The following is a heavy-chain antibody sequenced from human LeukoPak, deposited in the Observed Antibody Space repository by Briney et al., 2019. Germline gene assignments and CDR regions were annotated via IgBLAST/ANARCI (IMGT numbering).Heavy chain of an antibody. D-gene: IGHD5-18*01. CDR1: GDSIDSTRYY. J-gene: IGHJ4*02. CDR2: IYFSGST. CDR3: AREFREDTALDF. V-gene: IGHV4-39*07. Sequence: PSETLSLTCAVSGDSIDSTRYYWGWIRQPPGKGLEWIGSIYFSGSTYYNPSLKRRVTISVDTSKNQFSLKLSSVTAADTAVYYCAREFREDTALDFWGQGTLVTVSS.